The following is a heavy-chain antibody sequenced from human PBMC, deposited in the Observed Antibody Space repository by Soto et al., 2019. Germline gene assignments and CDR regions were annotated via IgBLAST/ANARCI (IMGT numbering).Heavy chain of an antibody. V-gene: IGHV1-69*04. CDR3: ATSYGSGYRAFDY. D-gene: IGHD3-10*01. Sequence: QVQLVQSGAEVKRPGSSVTVSCKASGDTFSFYSINWVRQAPGLGLEWMGRVNPILSMSNYAQRFQGRVTMTADKSTSTAYMDLSGLRSEDTAMYYCATSYGSGYRAFDYWGQGALGTVS. J-gene: IGHJ4*02. CDR2: VNPILSMS. CDR1: GDTFSFYS.